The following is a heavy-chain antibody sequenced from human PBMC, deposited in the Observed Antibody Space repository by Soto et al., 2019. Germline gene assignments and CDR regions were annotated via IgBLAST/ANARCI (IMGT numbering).Heavy chain of an antibody. V-gene: IGHV4-39*01. CDR3: GKALIGATRHTDFDS. D-gene: IGHD2-15*01. Sequence: XAILSLPCAFSRASITGNVYYWGWILRPPGKGLEWIGSIYFDGSTYYKSSLKSRVTISLDTSKNQFSLKLTSVTAADTAVYYCGKALIGATRHTDFDSWGQGTLVTVSS. J-gene: IGHJ4*02. CDR2: IYFDGST. CDR1: RASITGNVYY.